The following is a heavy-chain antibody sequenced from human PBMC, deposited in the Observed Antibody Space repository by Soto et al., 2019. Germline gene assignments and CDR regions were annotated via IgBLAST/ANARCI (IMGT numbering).Heavy chain of an antibody. CDR3: SREAGILGYYDSGGYFPFDY. V-gene: IGHV3-49*01. CDR1: GFTFADYA. CDR2: IGSQAYGGTT. J-gene: IGHJ4*02. Sequence: EVLLVESGGGLVQPGRSLRLSCTASGFTFADYAISWFRQAPGKGLEWVAFIGSQAYGGTTQYAASVKGRFTISRDGSKSIAYLQMNSLKTEDTAVYYCSREAGILGYYDSGGYFPFDYWGQGTLVTVSS. D-gene: IGHD3-22*01.